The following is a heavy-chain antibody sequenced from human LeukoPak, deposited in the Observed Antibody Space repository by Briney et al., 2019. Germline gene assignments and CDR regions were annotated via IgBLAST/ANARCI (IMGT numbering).Heavy chain of an antibody. V-gene: IGHV3-33*01. CDR1: GFTFSTFA. CDR3: ARDFPDYDYYHYGMDV. Sequence: PGTSLRLSCEGSGFTFSTFAMHWVRQAPGKGLECVAVIWSDGTKRDYADSVKGRFTISRDNSKNTLYLQMNSLRGEDTAVYFCARDFPDYDYYHYGMDVWGKGTTVTVSS. CDR2: IWSDGTKR. D-gene: IGHD4-17*01. J-gene: IGHJ6*04.